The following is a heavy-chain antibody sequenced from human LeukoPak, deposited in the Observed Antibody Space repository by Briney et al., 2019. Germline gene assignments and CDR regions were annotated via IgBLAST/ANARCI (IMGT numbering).Heavy chain of an antibody. CDR1: GFTFSSFE. D-gene: IGHD1-26*01. CDR3: ARGQYSGSCFDN. Sequence: GGPLRLSCAASGFTFSSFEMNWVRQAPGKGLEGVSYISSSGSARYYADSVKGRFTVSRDNAKNSLYLQMNSLRAEDTAVYYCARGQYSGSCFDNWGQGSLVTVSS. CDR2: ISSSGSAR. J-gene: IGHJ4*02. V-gene: IGHV3-48*03.